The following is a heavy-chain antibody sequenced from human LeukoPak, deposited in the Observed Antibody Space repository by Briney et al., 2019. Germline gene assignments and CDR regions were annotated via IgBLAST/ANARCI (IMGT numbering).Heavy chain of an antibody. CDR3: AKEVRTSGRAGIFGY. Sequence: GGSLRLSCVPSAFTFSNSDMHWVRQDPGKGLEWVSGISIDGNGKYYADSVMGRITISRDNSQDTLYLKMNSLSAEDTAVYYCAKEVRTSGRAGIFGYWGQGTLVTVSS. V-gene: IGHV3-30*04. D-gene: IGHD2-2*01. CDR1: AFTFSNSD. CDR2: ISIDGNGK. J-gene: IGHJ4*02.